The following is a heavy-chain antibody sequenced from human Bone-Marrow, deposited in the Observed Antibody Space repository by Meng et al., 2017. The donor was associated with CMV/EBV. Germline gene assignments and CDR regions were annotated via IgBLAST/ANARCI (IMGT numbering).Heavy chain of an antibody. D-gene: IGHD3-3*01. CDR1: GYTFTSYY. CDR3: AREDGPMSEKQRNTIFGVARDAFDI. V-gene: IGHV1-46*01. J-gene: IGHJ3*02. CDR2: INASGGST. Sequence: ASVKVSCKASGYTFTSYYMHWVRQAPGQGLEWMGIINASGGSTSYAQKFQGRVTMTRDTSTSTVYMELSRLRSEDTAVYYCAREDGPMSEKQRNTIFGVARDAFDIWGQGTMVTVSS.